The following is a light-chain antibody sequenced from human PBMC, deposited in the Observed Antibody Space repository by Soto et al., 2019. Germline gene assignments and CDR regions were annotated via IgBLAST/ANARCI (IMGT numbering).Light chain of an antibody. CDR3: SSYTSSSTLYV. V-gene: IGLV2-14*01. Sequence: QSVLTQPASVSGSPGQSITISCAGTSGDIGGYNYVSWYQQHPGKAPKVMIYEVSNRPSGASNRFSGSKSGNTASLTISGLQAEDEADYYCSSYTSSSTLYVFXSGTKLTVL. CDR1: SGDIGGYNY. J-gene: IGLJ1*01. CDR2: EVS.